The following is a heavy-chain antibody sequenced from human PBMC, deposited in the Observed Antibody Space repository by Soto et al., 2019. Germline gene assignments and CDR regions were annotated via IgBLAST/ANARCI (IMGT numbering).Heavy chain of an antibody. D-gene: IGHD3-10*01. V-gene: IGHV5-10-1*01. J-gene: IGHJ4*02. CDR1: GNNLTSYW. CDR3: ARSTMADRKIVY. CDR2: IDPSDSYT. Sequence: PGPPLKISCKGSGNNLTSYWISWVRQMPGKGLEWMGRIDPSDSYTNYSPSFQGHVTISADKSISTAYLQWSSLKASDTAMYYCARSTMADRKIVYWGQGTLVTVSS.